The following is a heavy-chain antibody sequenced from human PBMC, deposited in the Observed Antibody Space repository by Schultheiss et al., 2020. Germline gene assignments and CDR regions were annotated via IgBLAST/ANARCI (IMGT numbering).Heavy chain of an antibody. J-gene: IGHJ4*02. D-gene: IGHD3-9*01. CDR3: ARSRPGYPSGVDY. CDR2: IYYSGST. CDR1: GGSVSSGSYY. Sequence: SETLSLTCTVSGGSVSSGSYYWSWIRQPPGKGLEWIGYIYYSGSTNYNPSLKSRVTISVDTSKNQFSLKLSSVTAADTAVYYCARSRPGYPSGVDYWGQGTLVTVSS. V-gene: IGHV4-61*01.